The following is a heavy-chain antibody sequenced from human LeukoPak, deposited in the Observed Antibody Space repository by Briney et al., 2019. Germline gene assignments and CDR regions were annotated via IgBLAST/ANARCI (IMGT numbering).Heavy chain of an antibody. D-gene: IGHD3-10*01. V-gene: IGHV3-23*01. CDR3: GKDHEKTDAYYYFDS. CDR2: ITKTGRTT. CDR1: GFSSNAYA. J-gene: IGHJ4*02. Sequence: GGSLRISCAASGFSSNAYAMTCHRQAPGKGLEWVSSITKTGRTTSYTGSVKGRFTISRDNSKNTLHLQMNRLRVEDTALYFCGKDHEKTDAYYYFDSWGLGTLVTVSS.